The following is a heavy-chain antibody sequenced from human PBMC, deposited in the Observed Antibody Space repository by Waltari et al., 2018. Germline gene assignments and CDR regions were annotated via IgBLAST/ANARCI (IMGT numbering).Heavy chain of an antibody. CDR3: TKRDYYDEKSFFPLFEY. J-gene: IGHJ4*02. CDR1: GFTFRGYA. D-gene: IGHD3-22*01. V-gene: IGHV3-23*01. Sequence: EVQLLESGGDLVQPGGSLRLSCVASGFTFRGYAMAWVRQAPGKGLWWVAGISGNGGGTYYADSVKGRFTISRHNAKNTVYLQMNSLRVEDTAIYFCTKRDYYDEKSFFPLFEYWGQGALVTVSS. CDR2: ISGNGGGT.